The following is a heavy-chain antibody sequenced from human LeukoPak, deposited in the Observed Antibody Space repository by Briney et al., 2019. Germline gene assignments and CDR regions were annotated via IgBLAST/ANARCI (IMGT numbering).Heavy chain of an antibody. D-gene: IGHD2-2*01. CDR2: IYSGGST. CDR1: GVTVSTNY. CDR3: ARSRVCSSTSCYEFDY. J-gene: IGHJ4*02. V-gene: IGHV3-66*01. Sequence: GGSLRLSCAASGVTVSTNYMSWVRQAPGKGLEWVSVIYSGGSTYYAGSVKGRFTISRDKSKNTLYLQMNSLRAEDTAVYYCARSRVCSSTSCYEFDYWGQGTLVTVSS.